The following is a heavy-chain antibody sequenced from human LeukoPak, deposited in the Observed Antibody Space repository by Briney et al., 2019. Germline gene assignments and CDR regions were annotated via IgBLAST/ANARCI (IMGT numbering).Heavy chain of an antibody. J-gene: IGHJ5*02. CDR2: INHSGST. Sequence: KPSETLSLTCAVYGGSFSGYYWSWIRQPPGKGLEWIGEINHSGSTNYNPSLKSRVTISVDTSKNPFSLKLSSVTAADTAVYYCATGGVRGVITNWFDPWGQGTLVTVSS. V-gene: IGHV4-34*01. CDR1: GGSFSGYY. CDR3: ATGGVRGVITNWFDP. D-gene: IGHD3-10*01.